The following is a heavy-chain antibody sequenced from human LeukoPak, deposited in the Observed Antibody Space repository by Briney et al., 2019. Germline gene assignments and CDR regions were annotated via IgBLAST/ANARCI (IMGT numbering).Heavy chain of an antibody. V-gene: IGHV1-69*01. D-gene: IGHD6-13*01. CDR2: IIPIFGTA. Sequence: GSSVKVSCKASGGTSSSYAISWVRQAPGQGLEWMGGIIPIFGTANYAQKFQGRVTITADESTNTAYMELSSLRSEDTAVYYCAQSSGSSWYGIWYWGQGTLVTVSS. CDR3: AQSSGSSWYGIWY. CDR1: GGTSSSYA. J-gene: IGHJ4*02.